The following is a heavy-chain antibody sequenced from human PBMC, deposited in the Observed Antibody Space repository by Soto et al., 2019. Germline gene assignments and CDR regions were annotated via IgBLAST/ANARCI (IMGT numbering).Heavy chain of an antibody. V-gene: IGHV1-8*01. Sequence: ASVKVSCKASGYTFTSCDINWVRQATGQGLEWMGWMNPNSGNTGYAQKFQGRVTMTRNTSISTAYMELSSLRSEDTAVYYCARGHSSSWYPYYYYYYMDVWGKGTTVTVSS. J-gene: IGHJ6*03. D-gene: IGHD6-13*01. CDR1: GYTFTSCD. CDR2: MNPNSGNT. CDR3: ARGHSSSWYPYYYYYYMDV.